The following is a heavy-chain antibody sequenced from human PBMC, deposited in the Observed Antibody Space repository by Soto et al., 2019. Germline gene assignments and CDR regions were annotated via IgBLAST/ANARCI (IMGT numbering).Heavy chain of an antibody. J-gene: IGHJ5*02. CDR2: IIPIFGTA. V-gene: IGHV1-69*06. D-gene: IGHD5-12*01. Sequence: SVKVSCKASGGTFSSYAISWVRQATGQGLEWMGGIIPIFGTANYAQKFQGRVTITADKSTSTAYMELSSLRSEDTAVYYCARARVSGYGRITTNAEWFDLWGQRTLVTVSS. CDR1: GGTFSSYA. CDR3: ARARVSGYGRITTNAEWFDL.